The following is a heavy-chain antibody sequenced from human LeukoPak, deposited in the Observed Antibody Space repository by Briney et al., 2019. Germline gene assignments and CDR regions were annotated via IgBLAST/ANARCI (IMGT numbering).Heavy chain of an antibody. V-gene: IGHV1-2*06. J-gene: IGHJ4*02. D-gene: IGHD3-3*01. Sequence: PSVKVSCKASGYTFTGYYMHWVRQAPGPGLEWMGRINPNSGGTNYAQKFQGRVTMTRDTSISTAYMELSRLRSDDTAVYYCARGSREWLLSTFDYWGQGTLVTVSS. CDR3: ARGSREWLLSTFDY. CDR2: INPNSGGT. CDR1: GYTFTGYY.